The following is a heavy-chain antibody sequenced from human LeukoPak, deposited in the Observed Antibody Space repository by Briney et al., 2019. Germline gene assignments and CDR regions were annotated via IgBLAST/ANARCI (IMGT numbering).Heavy chain of an antibody. V-gene: IGHV4-30-4*01. CDR2: IYYSGST. Sequence: SQTLSLTCTVSGGSLSSGDYYWSWIRQPPGKGLEWIGYIYYSGSTYYNPSLKSRVTISVDTSKNQFSLKLSSVTAADMAVYYCARDTPIGTMVRGVTWYGMDVWGQGTTVTVSS. CDR3: ARDTPIGTMVRGVTWYGMDV. CDR1: GGSLSSGDYY. J-gene: IGHJ6*02. D-gene: IGHD3-10*01.